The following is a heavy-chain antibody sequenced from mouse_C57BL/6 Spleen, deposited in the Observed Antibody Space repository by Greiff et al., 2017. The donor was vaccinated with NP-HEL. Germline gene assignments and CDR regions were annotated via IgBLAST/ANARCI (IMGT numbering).Heavy chain of an antibody. CDR2: IHPNSGST. CDR3: ARSDYDYDWGFAY. Sequence: QVQLKQPGAELVKPGASVKLSCKASGYTFTSYWMHWVKQRPGPGLAWIGMIHPNSGSTNYNEKFKSKATLTVDKSSSTAYMQLSSLTSEDSAVYYCARSDYDYDWGFAYWGQGTLVTVSA. CDR1: GYTFTSYW. D-gene: IGHD2-4*01. V-gene: IGHV1-64*01. J-gene: IGHJ3*01.